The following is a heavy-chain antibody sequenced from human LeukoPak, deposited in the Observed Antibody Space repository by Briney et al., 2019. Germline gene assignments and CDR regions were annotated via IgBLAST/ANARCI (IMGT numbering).Heavy chain of an antibody. CDR3: ARGLERDIVVVPAARAAVYSYYGMDV. Sequence: PGRSLRLSCAASGFTFSSYGMHRVRQAPGKGLEWVAVISYDGSNKYYADSVKGRFTISRDNSKNTVDLQMDSLRAEDTAVYYCARGLERDIVVVPAARAAVYSYYGMDVWGQGTAVTVS. D-gene: IGHD2-2*01. J-gene: IGHJ6*02. V-gene: IGHV3-30*03. CDR2: ISYDGSNK. CDR1: GFTFSSYG.